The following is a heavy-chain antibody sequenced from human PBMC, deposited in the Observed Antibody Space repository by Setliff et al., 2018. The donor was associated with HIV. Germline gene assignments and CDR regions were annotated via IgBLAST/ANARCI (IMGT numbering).Heavy chain of an antibody. V-gene: IGHV1-69*13. CDR1: GGTFSSYA. D-gene: IGHD2-21*02. J-gene: IGHJ6*02. CDR3: ANLRGEEAGNFYYFYFGLDV. CDR2: TIPKFGTS. Sequence: ASVKVSCKASGGTFSSYAISWVRQAPGQGLEWMAGTIPKFGTSNYAHKFQGRMTITADESTSTAYMELTGLRSEDTAVYYCANLRGEEAGNFYYFYFGLDVWGQGTTVTVSS.